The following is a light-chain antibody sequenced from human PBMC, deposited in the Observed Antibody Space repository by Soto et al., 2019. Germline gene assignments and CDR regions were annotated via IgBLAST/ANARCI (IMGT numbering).Light chain of an antibody. CDR3: QQYNNWPPWK. V-gene: IGKV3-15*01. J-gene: IGKJ1*01. CDR1: QSVSSN. Sequence: EIVMTQSPATLSVSPGERATLSCRASQSVSSNLAWYQQKPGQAPRLLIYGASTRATGIPARFSGSGSGTEFTLTIRSLQSEDFAVYYCQQYNNWPPWKFGQGTKVDIK. CDR2: GAS.